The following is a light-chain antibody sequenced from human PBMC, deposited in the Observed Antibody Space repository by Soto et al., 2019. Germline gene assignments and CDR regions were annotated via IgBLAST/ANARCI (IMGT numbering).Light chain of an antibody. CDR3: LQHNSYPRT. CDR1: QDIGND. Sequence: DIQMTHSPSSLSASVGDRVTITCRASQDIGNDVGWYQQKPGKAPKRLIYLTYSLQTRVTSRFSGSGSGTDFSLTISSLQPEDSATYFCLQHNSYPRTFGPGTKVDIK. J-gene: IGKJ1*01. CDR2: LTY. V-gene: IGKV1-17*01.